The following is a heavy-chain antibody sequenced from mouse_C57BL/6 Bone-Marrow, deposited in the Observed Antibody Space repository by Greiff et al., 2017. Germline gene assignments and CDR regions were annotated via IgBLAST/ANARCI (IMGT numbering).Heavy chain of an antibody. J-gene: IGHJ1*03. CDR3: AREGDYYGEGYFDV. V-gene: IGHV5-4*01. Sequence: EVQLVESGGGLVKPGGSLKLSCAASGFTFSSYAMSWVRQTPEKRLEWVATISDGGSYTYYPDNVKGRFTISRDNAKNNLYLQMSHLKSEDTAMYYCAREGDYYGEGYFDVWGTGTTVTVSS. CDR1: GFTFSSYA. D-gene: IGHD1-1*01. CDR2: ISDGGSYT.